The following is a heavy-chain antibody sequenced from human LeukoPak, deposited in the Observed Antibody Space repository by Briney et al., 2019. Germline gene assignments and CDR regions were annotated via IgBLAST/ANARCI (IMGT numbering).Heavy chain of an antibody. CDR3: ARDQGVTLVRGVTPYLDY. CDR1: GFTFSSYA. J-gene: IGHJ4*02. Sequence: HPGKSLRLSCAASGFTFSSYAMHWVRQAPGKGLEWVSIISHDGSDEKFADSVKGRFTISRDNSKNMVFLQMNSLRAEDTAVYYCARDQGVTLVRGVTPYLDYWGQGTLVSVSS. CDR2: ISHDGSDE. D-gene: IGHD3-10*01. V-gene: IGHV3-30*04.